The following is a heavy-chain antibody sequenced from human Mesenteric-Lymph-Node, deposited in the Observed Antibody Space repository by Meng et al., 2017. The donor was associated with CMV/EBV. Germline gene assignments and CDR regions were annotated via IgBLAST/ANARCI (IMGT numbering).Heavy chain of an antibody. Sequence: CKVSGYSFNSYCIHWVRQAPGQGLEWMGVINPAGGGARSAQKFQDRVTMTRDTSTSTVHVDLSSLRSEDTAVYYCARASVVTRYFDFWGHGTLVTVSS. D-gene: IGHD4-23*01. V-gene: IGHV1-46*02. J-gene: IGHJ4*01. CDR3: ARASVVTRYFDF. CDR2: INPAGGGA. CDR1: GYSFNSYC.